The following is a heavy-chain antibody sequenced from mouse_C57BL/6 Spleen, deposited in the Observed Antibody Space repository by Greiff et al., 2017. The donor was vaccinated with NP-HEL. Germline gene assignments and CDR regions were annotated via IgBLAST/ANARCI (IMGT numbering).Heavy chain of an antibody. J-gene: IGHJ1*03. CDR1: GFTFSSYG. V-gene: IGHV5-6*01. CDR2: ISSGGSYT. CDR3: ARHPATMITTFLDV. Sequence: EVHLVESGGDLVKPGGSLKLSCAASGFTFSSYGMSWVRQTPDKRLAWVATISSGGSYTYYPDSVTGRFTISRDNAKNTLYLQMSSLKSEDTAMYYCARHPATMITTFLDVWGTGTTVTVSS. D-gene: IGHD2-4*01.